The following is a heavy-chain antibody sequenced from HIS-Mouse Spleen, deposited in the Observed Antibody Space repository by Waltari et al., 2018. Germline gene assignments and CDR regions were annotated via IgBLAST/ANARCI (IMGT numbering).Heavy chain of an antibody. CDR2: YYSGSP. D-gene: IGHD2-15*01. V-gene: IGHV4-59*01. Sequence: QVQLQESGPGLVKPSETLSLTCTVSGGSISSYYWSWIRQPPGKGLEWIGYYSGSPNHNPSRKSRVTVSVDTSKNQFSLKLSSGTAADTAVYYCARASRDLLLPRYFDLWGRGTLVTVSS. CDR3: ARASRDLLLPRYFDL. J-gene: IGHJ2*01. CDR1: GGSISSYY.